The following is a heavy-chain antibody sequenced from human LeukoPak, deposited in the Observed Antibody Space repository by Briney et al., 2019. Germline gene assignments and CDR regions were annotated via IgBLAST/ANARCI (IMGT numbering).Heavy chain of an antibody. V-gene: IGHV4-39*07. CDR2: IYYSGST. J-gene: IGHJ5*02. CDR3: ARGRSYYDSSGYYDWFDP. CDR1: GGSISSSSYY. Sequence: PSETLSLTCTVSGGSISSSSYYWGWIRQPPGKGLEWIGSIYYSGSTYYNPSLKSRVTISVDTSKNQFSLKLSSVTAADTAVYYCARGRSYYDSSGYYDWFDPWGQGTLVTVSS. D-gene: IGHD3-22*01.